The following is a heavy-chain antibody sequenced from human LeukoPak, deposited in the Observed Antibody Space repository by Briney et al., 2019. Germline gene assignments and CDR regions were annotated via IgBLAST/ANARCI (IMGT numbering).Heavy chain of an antibody. D-gene: IGHD3-22*01. CDR2: INPNSGGT. CDR1: GYTFTGYY. V-gene: IGHV1-2*02. J-gene: IGHJ4*02. CDR3: AWVSTSGLSTTTYDLDY. Sequence: ASVKVSCKASGYTFTGYYMHWVRQAPGQGLEWMGWINPNSGGTNYAQKFQGRVTMTRDTSISTAYMELSRLRSDDTAVYYCAWVSTSGLSTTTYDLDYWGQGTLVTASS.